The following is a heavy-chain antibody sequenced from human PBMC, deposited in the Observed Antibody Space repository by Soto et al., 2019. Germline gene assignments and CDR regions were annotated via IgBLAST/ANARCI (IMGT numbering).Heavy chain of an antibody. CDR3: ARRAGSVGCGSYLGA. J-gene: IGHJ5*02. D-gene: IGHD3-16*02. V-gene: IGHV4-34*01. Sequence: QVQIQQWGAGVLKPSETLSLTCAVNGGSFSGFYWSWIRQPPGKGLEWIVEFNHGGSTSYNQSLKGRIAISTDSYKRQVPLTLTAVTAADTSIYYCARRAGSVGCGSYLGAWGQGTQVTVSS. CDR1: GGSFSGFY. CDR2: FNHGGST.